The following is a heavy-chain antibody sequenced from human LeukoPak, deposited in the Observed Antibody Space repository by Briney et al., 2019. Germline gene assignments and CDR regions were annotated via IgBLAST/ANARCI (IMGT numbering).Heavy chain of an antibody. V-gene: IGHV1-69*01. CDR2: IIPIFGTA. CDR3: ARGGYYDSSGYYPVGYYFDY. D-gene: IGHD3-22*01. Sequence: ASVKVSCKASGGTFSSYAISRVRQAPGQGLEWMGGIIPIFGTANYAQKFQGRVTITADESTSTAYMELSSLRSEDTAVYYCARGGYYDSSGYYPVGYYFDYWGQGTLVTVSS. J-gene: IGHJ4*02. CDR1: GGTFSSYA.